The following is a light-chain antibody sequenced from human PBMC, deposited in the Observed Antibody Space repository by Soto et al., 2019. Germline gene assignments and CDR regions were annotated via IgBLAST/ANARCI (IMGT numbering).Light chain of an antibody. CDR3: SSYTSSSTPWV. CDR2: DVS. J-gene: IGLJ3*02. CDR1: SSDVGGYNY. V-gene: IGLV2-14*01. Sequence: QSVLTQPASVSGSPGQSITISCTGTSSDVGGYNYVSWYQQHPGKAPKLMIYDVSNRPSGVSNRFSGSKSGNTASLTISGLQPDDEADYYCSSYTSSSTPWVFGGGTKVTVL.